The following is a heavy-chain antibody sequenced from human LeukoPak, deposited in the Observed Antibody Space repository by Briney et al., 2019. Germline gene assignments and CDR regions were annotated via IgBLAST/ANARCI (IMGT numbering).Heavy chain of an antibody. D-gene: IGHD1-26*01. J-gene: IGHJ4*02. CDR3: ARTSWELLRGYYFDY. Sequence: ASVKVSCKASGYTFTGYYMHWVRQAPGQGLEWMGWINPNSGGTNYARKFQGRVTMTRDTSISTAYMELSRLRSDDTAVYYCARTSWELLRGYYFDYWGQGTLVTVSS. CDR2: INPNSGGT. V-gene: IGHV1-2*02. CDR1: GYTFTGYY.